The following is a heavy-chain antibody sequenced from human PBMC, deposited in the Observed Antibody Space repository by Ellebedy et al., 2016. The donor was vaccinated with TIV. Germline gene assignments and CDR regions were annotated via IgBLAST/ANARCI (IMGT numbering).Heavy chain of an antibody. CDR2: IWYDGSNK. CDR3: ARDHLHSYGTFDY. Sequence: GGSLTLSXAASGFTFSSSGMHWVRQAPGKGLEWVAVIWYDGSNKYYADSVKGRFTISRDNSKNTLYLQMNSLRAENTAVYYCARDHLHSYGTFDYWGQGTLVTVSS. CDR1: GFTFSSSG. V-gene: IGHV3-33*01. J-gene: IGHJ4*02. D-gene: IGHD5-18*01.